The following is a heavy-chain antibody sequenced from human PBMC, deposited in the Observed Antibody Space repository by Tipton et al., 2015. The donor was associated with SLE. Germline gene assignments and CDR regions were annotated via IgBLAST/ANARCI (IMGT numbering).Heavy chain of an antibody. CDR1: GFTFNSYE. J-gene: IGHJ3*02. CDR2: ISSSGSTI. D-gene: IGHD4-23*01. CDR3: ATSARIDYGGNSDDAFDI. V-gene: IGHV3-48*03. Sequence: GSLRLSCVASGFTFNSYEMNWVRQAPGKGLEWVSYISSSGSTIYYADSVKGRFTISRDNAKNSLYLQMNSLRAEDTAVYYCATSARIDYGGNSDDAFDIWGQGTMVTVSS.